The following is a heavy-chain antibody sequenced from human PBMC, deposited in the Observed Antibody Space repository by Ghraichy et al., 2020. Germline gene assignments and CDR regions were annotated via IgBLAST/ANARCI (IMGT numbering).Heavy chain of an antibody. CDR3: ARDSSGWYNFDY. CDR2: ISSSSSYI. V-gene: IGHV3-21*01. D-gene: IGHD6-19*01. CDR1: GFTFSSYS. J-gene: IGHJ4*02. Sequence: GESLNISCAASGFTFSSYSMNWVRQAPGKGLEWVSSISSSSSYIYYADSVKGRFTISRDNAKNSLYLQMNSLRAEDTAVYYCARDSSGWYNFDYWGQGTLVTVSS.